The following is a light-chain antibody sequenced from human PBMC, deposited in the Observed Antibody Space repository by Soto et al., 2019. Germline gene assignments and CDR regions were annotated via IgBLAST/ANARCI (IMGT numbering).Light chain of an antibody. J-gene: IGKJ1*01. CDR1: QSVSSN. Sequence: EIVMTQSPATLSVTPGERATLSCRASQSVSSNLAWYQQKPGQAPRLLIYGASTRATGIPARFSGSGSGTEFTLTISSLQSEDFAVYHCQQYNNWPPWTFGQGTKVDNK. CDR3: QQYNNWPPWT. V-gene: IGKV3-15*01. CDR2: GAS.